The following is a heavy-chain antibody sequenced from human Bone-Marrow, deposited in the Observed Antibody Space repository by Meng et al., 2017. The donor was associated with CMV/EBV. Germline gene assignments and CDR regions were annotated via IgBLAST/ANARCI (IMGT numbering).Heavy chain of an antibody. CDR1: GFTFTSYA. J-gene: IGHJ6*02. V-gene: IGHV3-23*01. CDR2: ISAGSGST. CDR3: ARVAEIPYYYGMDV. Sequence: GESLKISCAASGFTFTSYAMSWVRQSPGKGLEWVSSISAGSGSTYYADSVKGRFTLSRDNSKNTLYLQMNSLRAEDTALYYCARVAEIPYYYGMDVWGQGTTVTVSS. D-gene: IGHD5-24*01.